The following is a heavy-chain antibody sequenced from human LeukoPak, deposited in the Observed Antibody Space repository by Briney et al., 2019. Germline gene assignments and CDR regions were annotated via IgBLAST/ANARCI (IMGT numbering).Heavy chain of an antibody. CDR3: AGAGPSSSKYYYYGMDV. D-gene: IGHD6-6*01. CDR2: INHSGST. J-gene: IGHJ6*02. CDR1: GGSFSGYY. V-gene: IGHV4-34*01. Sequence: SETLSLTCAVYGGSFSGYYWSWIRQPPGKGLEWIGEINHSGSTNYNPSLKSRVTISVDTSKNQFSLKLSSVTAADTAVYYCAGAGPSSSKYYYYGMDVWGQGTTVTVSS.